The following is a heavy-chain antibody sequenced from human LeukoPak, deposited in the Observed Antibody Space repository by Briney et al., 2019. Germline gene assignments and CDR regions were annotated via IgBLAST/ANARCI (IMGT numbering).Heavy chain of an antibody. CDR2: IYYSGST. J-gene: IGHJ4*02. V-gene: IGHV4-30-4*01. Sequence: SETLSLTCTVSGGSISSGEYYWSWIRQPPGKGLEWIGYIYYSGSTYYNPSLKSRVTISVDTSKNQFSLKLSSVTASDTAVYCCARVPYDDILTGYYGGYFDYWGQGTLVTVSS. CDR1: GGSISSGEYY. CDR3: ARVPYDDILTGYYGGYFDY. D-gene: IGHD3-9*01.